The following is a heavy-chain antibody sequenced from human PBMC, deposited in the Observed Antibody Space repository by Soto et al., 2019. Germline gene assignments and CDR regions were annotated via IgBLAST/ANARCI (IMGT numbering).Heavy chain of an antibody. D-gene: IGHD2-2*01. V-gene: IGHV1-69*01. CDR1: GGTFNRYA. CDR2: IIPIIGKP. Sequence: QVQLVQSGAEVKKPGSSVKISCKASGGTFNRYAVSWVRQAPGQGLEWMGGIIPIIGKPSYAQKSQGRVTITADESTSTVYLELSILRSEDTAVYYCARAARRVDIVETPPAGRGYNWFDPWGQGTLVTVSS. J-gene: IGHJ5*02. CDR3: ARAARRVDIVETPPAGRGYNWFDP.